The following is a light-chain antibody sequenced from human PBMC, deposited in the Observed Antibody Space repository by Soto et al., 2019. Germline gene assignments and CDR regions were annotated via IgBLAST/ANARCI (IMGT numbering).Light chain of an antibody. V-gene: IGLV2-14*01. Sequence: QSVLTQPASVYGSPGQSITISCTGTSSDVGAYGYVSWYQQHPGKAPKLMIYEVSYRPSGVSNRFYGSKSGNAATLTISGLPAEDEADYYSSSYTTRSTVVVGEGTKLTV. CDR2: EVS. CDR1: SSDVGAYGY. CDR3: SSYTTRSTVV. J-gene: IGLJ2*01.